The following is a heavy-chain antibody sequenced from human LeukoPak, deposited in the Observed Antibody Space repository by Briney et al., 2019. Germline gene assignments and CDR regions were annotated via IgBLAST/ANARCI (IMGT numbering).Heavy chain of an antibody. CDR2: ISSGSSTI. CDR1: GFTFSDYY. J-gene: IGHJ4*02. V-gene: IGHV3-11*04. CDR3: ASVRGYYFDN. Sequence: GGSLRLSCAASGFTFSDYYMSWIRQAPGKGLEWVSHISSGSSTIYYADSVRGRFTISRDNAKNSLYLQMNSLRAEDTAAYYCASVRGYYFDNWGQGTLVTVSS. D-gene: IGHD3-10*02.